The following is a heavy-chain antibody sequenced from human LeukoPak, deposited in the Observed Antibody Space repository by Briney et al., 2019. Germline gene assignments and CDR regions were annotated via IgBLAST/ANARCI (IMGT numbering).Heavy chain of an antibody. CDR3: ARDQCSGGSCYSASYYYYGMDV. CDR2: IYYSGST. J-gene: IGHJ6*02. Sequence: PSQTLSLTCTVSGGSISSGGYYWSWIRQHPGKGLEWIGHIYYSGSTYNNPSLKSRVTISVDTSKNQFSLKLSSVTAADTAVYYCARDQCSGGSCYSASYYYYGMDVWGQGTTVTVSS. CDR1: GGSISSGGYY. D-gene: IGHD2-15*01. V-gene: IGHV4-31*03.